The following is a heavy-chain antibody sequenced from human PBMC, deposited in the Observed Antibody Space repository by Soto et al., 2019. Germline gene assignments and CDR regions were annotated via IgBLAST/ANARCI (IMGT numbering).Heavy chain of an antibody. V-gene: IGHV1-69*08. Sequence: QDQLVQSGAELKKPGSSVKVSCQASGGTFSSYTISWVRQAPGQGLEWMGRIIPILGSANYAQKFQGRVTITADKSTSTAYMELRSLRSEDTAMYYCARAPPRTDDSLFDYWGQGTLVTVSS. J-gene: IGHJ4*02. CDR1: GGTFSSYT. CDR3: ARAPPRTDDSLFDY. D-gene: IGHD2-2*01. CDR2: IIPILGSA.